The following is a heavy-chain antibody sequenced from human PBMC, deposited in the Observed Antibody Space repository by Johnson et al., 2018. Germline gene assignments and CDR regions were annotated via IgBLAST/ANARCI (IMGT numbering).Heavy chain of an antibody. D-gene: IGHD3-10*01. CDR3: AHNLWFGESFDPRFYYYSGMDV. Sequence: QVQLVQSGGGVAQPGRSLRLSCAASGFTFSSYGMHWVRQAPGKGLEWVAVISYDGSNKYYADSVKGRFSISRDNSKNSRYLQMNNRRTEDTAFYYCAHNLWFGESFDPRFYYYSGMDVRGKGTTVTVSS. CDR1: GFTFSSYG. CDR2: ISYDGSNK. V-gene: IGHV3-30*03. J-gene: IGHJ6*01.